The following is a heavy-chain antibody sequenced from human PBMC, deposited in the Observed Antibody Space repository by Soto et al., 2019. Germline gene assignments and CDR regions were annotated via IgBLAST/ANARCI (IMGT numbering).Heavy chain of an antibody. D-gene: IGHD6-13*01. CDR2: ISYDGSNK. CDR3: AKDHGIAGAYGMDV. Sequence: PXGSLRLSCAASGFTFSSYGMHWVRQAPGKGLEWVAVISYDGSNKYYADSVKGRFTISRDNSKNTLYLQMNSLRAEDTAVYYCAKDHGIAGAYGMDVWGQGTTVTVSS. V-gene: IGHV3-30*18. J-gene: IGHJ6*02. CDR1: GFTFSSYG.